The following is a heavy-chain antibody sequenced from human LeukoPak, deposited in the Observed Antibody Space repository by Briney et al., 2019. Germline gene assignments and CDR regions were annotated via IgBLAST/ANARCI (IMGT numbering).Heavy chain of an antibody. CDR2: ISGSGGST. D-gene: IGHD3-22*01. CDR1: GFTFSSYA. J-gene: IGHJ4*02. V-gene: IGHV3-23*01. Sequence: GGPLRLSCAASGFTFSSYAMSWVRQAPGKGLEWVSAISGSGGSTYYADSVKGRFTISRDNSKNTLYLQMNSLRAEDTAVYYCAKVRYYYDSSGYPASYYFDYWGQGTLVTVSS. CDR3: AKVRYYYDSSGYPASYYFDY.